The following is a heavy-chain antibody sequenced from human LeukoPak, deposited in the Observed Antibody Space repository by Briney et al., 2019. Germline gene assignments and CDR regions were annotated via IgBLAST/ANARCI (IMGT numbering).Heavy chain of an antibody. V-gene: IGHV4-4*07. CDR3: ARWACSGGSCQFDY. CDR2: IYTSGST. J-gene: IGHJ4*02. CDR1: GGSISSYY. D-gene: IGHD2-15*01. Sequence: PSEILSLTCTVSGGSISSYYWSWIRQPAGKGLEWIGRIYTSGSTNYNPSLKSRVTMSVDTSKNQFSLKLSSVTAADTAVYYCARWACSGGSCQFDYWGQGTLVTVPS.